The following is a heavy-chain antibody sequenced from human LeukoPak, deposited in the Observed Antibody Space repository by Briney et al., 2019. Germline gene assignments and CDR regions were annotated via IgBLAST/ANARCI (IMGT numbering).Heavy chain of an antibody. J-gene: IGHJ4*02. CDR3: TSMYYDFWSGYHLPDY. CDR1: GFTYSNAW. Sequence: GGALRLSCACSGFTYSNAWMSWVRHAQGTGLDWVGRIKSKTDGGYKDYAAPVKGRFTISRDDSKHTLYLQMNSLATEDTAVYYCTSMYYDFWSGYHLPDYWGQGTLITVSS. D-gene: IGHD3-3*01. V-gene: IGHV3-15*01. CDR2: IKSKTDGGYK.